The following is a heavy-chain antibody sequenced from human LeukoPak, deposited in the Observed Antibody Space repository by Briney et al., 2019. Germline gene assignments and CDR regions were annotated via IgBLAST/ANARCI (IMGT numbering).Heavy chain of an antibody. CDR1: GGSLSPHI. J-gene: IGHJ6*03. CDR3: ARGTALVPAAIGYYYMDV. D-gene: IGHD2-2*01. V-gene: IGHV4-59*11. Sequence: PSETLSLTCTVSGGSLSPHIWSWIRQPPGKGPEWIGYIQYSGNTHYNPSLESRVTLSVDTSKSQVSLKLSSVTAADTAVYYCARGTALVPAAIGYYYMDVWGKGTTVTVSS. CDR2: IQYSGNT.